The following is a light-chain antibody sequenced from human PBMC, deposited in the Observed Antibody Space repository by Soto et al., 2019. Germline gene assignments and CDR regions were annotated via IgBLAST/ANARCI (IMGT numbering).Light chain of an antibody. CDR3: QMHNSAPFS. CDR2: TAS. J-gene: IGKJ3*01. Sequence: DIKMTQSPSSLSASVGDRVTITCRASQAISNYVAWYQQRPGKVPKLLIYTASTLQSGAPSRFSGSGSGTDFNLTISSLQPEDVATYYCQMHNSAPFSFGPGTKVDIK. V-gene: IGKV1-27*01. CDR1: QAISNY.